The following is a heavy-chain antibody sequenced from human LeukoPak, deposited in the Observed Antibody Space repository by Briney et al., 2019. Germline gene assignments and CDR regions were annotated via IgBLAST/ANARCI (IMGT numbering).Heavy chain of an antibody. D-gene: IGHD6-19*01. J-gene: IGHJ2*01. V-gene: IGHV3-21*01. CDR3: ASTEMGIAVEWYFDL. Sequence: GGSLRLSCAASGFTFSSYSMNWVRQAPGKGLEWVSSISSSSSYIYYADSVKGRFTISRDNAKNSLYLQMNSLRAGDTAVYYCASTEMGIAVEWYFDLWGRGTLVTVSS. CDR1: GFTFSSYS. CDR2: ISSSSSYI.